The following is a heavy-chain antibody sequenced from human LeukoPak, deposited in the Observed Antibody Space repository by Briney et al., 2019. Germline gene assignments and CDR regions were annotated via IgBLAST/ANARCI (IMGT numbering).Heavy chain of an antibody. Sequence: SVKVSCKASGGTFSSYAISWVRQAPGQGLEWMGGIIPIFGTANYAQKFQGRVTITADKSTSAAYMELSSLRSEDTAVYYCARSRTGDWRYFDYWGQGTLVTVSS. V-gene: IGHV1-69*06. CDR3: ARSRTGDWRYFDY. CDR2: IIPIFGTA. D-gene: IGHD7-27*01. J-gene: IGHJ4*02. CDR1: GGTFSSYA.